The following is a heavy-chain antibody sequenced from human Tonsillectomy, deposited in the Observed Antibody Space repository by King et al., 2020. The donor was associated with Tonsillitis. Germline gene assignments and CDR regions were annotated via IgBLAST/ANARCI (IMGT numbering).Heavy chain of an antibody. D-gene: IGHD2-2*01. Sequence: QLVQSGGGLVQPGRSLRLSCTASGFTFGDYAMSWVRQAPGKGLEWVGFIRSKAYGGTTEYAASVKGRFTISSDDSKSIAYLQMNSLKTEDTAVYYCTRIRRYCSSTSCEYYYYYMDVWGKGTTVTVSS. V-gene: IGHV3-49*04. CDR3: TRIRRYCSSTSCEYYYYYMDV. CDR2: IRSKAYGGTT. CDR1: GFTFGDYA. J-gene: IGHJ6*03.